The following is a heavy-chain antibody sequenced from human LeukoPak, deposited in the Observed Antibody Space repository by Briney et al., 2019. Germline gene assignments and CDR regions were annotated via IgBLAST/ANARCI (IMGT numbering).Heavy chain of an antibody. V-gene: IGHV4-34*01. CDR3: ARPTTVTTHYFQH. J-gene: IGHJ1*01. CDR2: INHSGST. CDR1: GGSFSGYY. Sequence: SETLSLTCAVYGGSFSGYYWSWIRQPPGKGLEWIGEINHSGSTNYNPSLKSRVTISVDTSKNQFYLKLTSVTADDTAVYYCARPTTVTTHYFQHWGQGNRVMVTS. D-gene: IGHD4-17*01.